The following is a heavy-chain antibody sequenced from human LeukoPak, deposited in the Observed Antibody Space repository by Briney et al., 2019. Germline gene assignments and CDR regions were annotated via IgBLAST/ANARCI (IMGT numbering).Heavy chain of an antibody. Sequence: GGSLRLSCAASGFTFSSYAMSWVRQAPGKGLEGVSAISGSGGSTYYADSVKGRFTISRDNSKNTLYLQMNSLRAEDTAVYYCARASVGYCSSSSCPTPFDYWGQGTLVTVSS. D-gene: IGHD2-2*01. CDR2: ISGSGGST. V-gene: IGHV3-23*01. CDR3: ARASVGYCSSSSCPTPFDY. CDR1: GFTFSSYA. J-gene: IGHJ4*02.